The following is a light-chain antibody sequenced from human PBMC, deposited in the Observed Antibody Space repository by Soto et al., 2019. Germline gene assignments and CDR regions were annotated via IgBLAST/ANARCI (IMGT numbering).Light chain of an antibody. CDR2: DAS. CDR3: QQANSYSLS. J-gene: IGKJ4*01. CDR1: QGISSA. V-gene: IGKV1-13*02. Sequence: AIQLTQSPSSLSASVGDRVTITCRASQGISSALAWYQQKPGKAPKLLIYDASSLERGVPSRFSVCGSWTDSTLTITSLQPDDFLTYYCQQANSYSLSFDGATKVEIK.